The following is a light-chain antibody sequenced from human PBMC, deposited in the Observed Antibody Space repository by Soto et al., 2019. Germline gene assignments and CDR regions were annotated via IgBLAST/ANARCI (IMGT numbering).Light chain of an antibody. CDR1: ESVSSTY. Sequence: EIVLTQSPGTLSLSPGQRATLSCRTSESVSSTYLAWSQQKPGQPPSLLIYGASSRATGIPDRFSGSGSGTYFTLSISRLAPEDFAVYYCQLFGSYPRYTFGQGTKLEIK. CDR2: GAS. J-gene: IGKJ2*01. CDR3: QLFGSYPRYT. V-gene: IGKV3-20*01.